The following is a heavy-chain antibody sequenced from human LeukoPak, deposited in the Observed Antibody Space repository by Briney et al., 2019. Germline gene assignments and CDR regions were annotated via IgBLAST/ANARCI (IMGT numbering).Heavy chain of an antibody. J-gene: IGHJ4*02. CDR1: GFTFSSYA. CDR3: ARSGYSYGSYYFDY. CDR2: ISYDGSNK. V-gene: IGHV3-30-3*01. D-gene: IGHD5-18*01. Sequence: GRSLRLSCAASGFTFSSYAMHWVRQAPGKGLEWVAVISYDGSNKYYADSVKGRFTISRDNSKNALYLQMNSLRAEDTAVYYCARSGYSYGSYYFDYWGQGTLVTVSS.